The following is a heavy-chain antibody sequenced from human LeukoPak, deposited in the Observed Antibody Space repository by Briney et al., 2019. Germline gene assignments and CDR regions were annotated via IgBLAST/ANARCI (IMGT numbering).Heavy chain of an antibody. CDR3: ARGYSGYGPHDY. D-gene: IGHD5-12*01. CDR1: YDRLTSYG. Sequence: ASVTVSCMASYDRLTSYGIRWVRPPPGQGLEWMGWISAYSGKTSYAQNLQGRVTMTEDTTTSTAYMELRGLRSDDTAVYYCARGYSGYGPHDYWGQGTLVTVSS. V-gene: IGHV1-18*01. CDR2: ISAYSGKT. J-gene: IGHJ4*02.